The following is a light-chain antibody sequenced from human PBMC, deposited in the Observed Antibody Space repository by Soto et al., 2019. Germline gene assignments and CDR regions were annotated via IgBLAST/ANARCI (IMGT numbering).Light chain of an antibody. CDR1: QSVSSSY. CDR2: GAS. V-gene: IGKV3-15*01. J-gene: IGKJ5*01. CDR3: QQYNNWPPIT. Sequence: EIVLTQSPGTLSLSPGERATLSCRAIQSVSSSYLAWYQQKPGQAPRLLIYGASTRATGIPARFSGSGSGTEFTLTISSLQSEDFAVYYCQQYNNWPPITFGQGTRLAIK.